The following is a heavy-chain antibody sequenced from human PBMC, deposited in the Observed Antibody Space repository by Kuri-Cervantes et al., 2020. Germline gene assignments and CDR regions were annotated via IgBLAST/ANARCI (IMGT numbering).Heavy chain of an antibody. CDR1: GFTFSSYS. D-gene: IGHD3-22*01. CDR2: ISSSSSYI. Sequence: GGSLRLSCAASGFTFSSYSMNWVRQAPGKGLEWVSSISSSSSYIYYADSVKGRFTTSRDNSKNTLYLQMNSLRAEDTAVYYCARDNYYDSSGYYYYYGMDVWGQGTTVTVSS. V-gene: IGHV3-21*01. J-gene: IGHJ6*02. CDR3: ARDNYYDSSGYYYYYGMDV.